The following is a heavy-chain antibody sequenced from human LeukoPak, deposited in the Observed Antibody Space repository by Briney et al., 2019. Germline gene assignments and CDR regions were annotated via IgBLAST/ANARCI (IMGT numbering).Heavy chain of an antibody. CDR2: MNPNSGNT. J-gene: IGHJ4*02. CDR1: GYTFTSYD. Sequence: GASVKVSCKASGYTFTSYDINWVRQATGRGLEWMGWMNPNSGNTGYAQKFQGRVTMTRNISISTAYMELSSLRTEDTAVYYCARGRIVATSTSLAIYWGQGTLVTVSS. V-gene: IGHV1-8*01. D-gene: IGHD5-12*01. CDR3: ARGRIVATSTSLAIY.